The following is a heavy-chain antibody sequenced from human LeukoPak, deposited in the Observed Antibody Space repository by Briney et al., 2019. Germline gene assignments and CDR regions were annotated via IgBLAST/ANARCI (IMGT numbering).Heavy chain of an antibody. CDR3: GAGRQFVGAFDI. CDR1: GFTFSSYE. J-gene: IGHJ3*02. Sequence: GGSLILSCAASGFTFSSYELYWVRQAPGKGLEWVSYISSGATTIKYADSVKGQFTISRDDAKKSLYLQMNSLRAEDTAIYYCGAGRQFVGAFDIWGQGTLVTVSS. V-gene: IGHV3-48*03. CDR2: ISSGATTI. D-gene: IGHD3-10*01.